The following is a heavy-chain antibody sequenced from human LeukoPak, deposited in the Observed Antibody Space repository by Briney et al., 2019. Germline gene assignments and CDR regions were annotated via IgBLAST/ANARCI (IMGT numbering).Heavy chain of an antibody. D-gene: IGHD6-6*01. J-gene: IGHJ3*02. CDR3: ARLYSSSSGKAFDI. V-gene: IGHV3-33*01. CDR1: GFSFSTYG. CDR2: IWFDGSNK. Sequence: PGRSLRLSCEASGFSFSTYGMHWVRQAPGKGLEWVALIWFDGSNKHYADSVKGRFTISRDNAKNSLYLQMNSLRAEDTAVYYCARLYSSSSGKAFDIWGQGTMVTVSS.